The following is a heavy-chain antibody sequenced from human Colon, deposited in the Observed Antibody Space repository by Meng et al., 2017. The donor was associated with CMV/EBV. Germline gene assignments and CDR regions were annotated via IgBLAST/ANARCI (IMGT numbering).Heavy chain of an antibody. J-gene: IGHJ4*02. CDR2: VYPGDSDT. CDR1: GDGFTAHW. Sequence: CKGSGDGFTAHWIGWVRQRPGRGVEWMEIVYPGDSDTRYSPSFEGHVTISADRTITTAYMQWSSLKASDTAMYYCAEGAGYYYRIDDWGQGTLVTVSS. D-gene: IGHD3-22*01. V-gene: IGHV5-51*01. CDR3: AEGAGYYYRIDD.